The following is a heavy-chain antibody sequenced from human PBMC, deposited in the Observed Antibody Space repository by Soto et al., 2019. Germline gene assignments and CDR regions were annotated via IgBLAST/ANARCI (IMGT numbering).Heavy chain of an antibody. CDR1: GGSISSYY. CDR3: ARSAGGGAPDY. J-gene: IGHJ4*02. D-gene: IGHD3-16*01. CDR2: IYYSGST. Sequence: KPSETLSLTCTVSGGSISSYYWSWIRQPPGKGLEWIGYIYYSGSTNYNPSLKSRVTISVDTSKNQFSLKLSSVTAADTAVYYCARSAGGGAPDYWGQGTLVTVSS. V-gene: IGHV4-59*01.